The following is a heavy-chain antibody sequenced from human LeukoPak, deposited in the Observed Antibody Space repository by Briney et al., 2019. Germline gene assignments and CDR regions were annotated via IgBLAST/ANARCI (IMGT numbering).Heavy chain of an antibody. CDR1: GGSISSGSYY. J-gene: IGHJ5*02. CDR3: ARGRTAAGTFWFDP. V-gene: IGHV4-61*02. CDR2: IYTSGST. D-gene: IGHD6-13*01. Sequence: SETLSLTCTVSGGSISSGSYYWSWIRQPAGKRLEWIGRIYTSGSTNYNPSLKSRVTISVDTSKNQFSLKLSSVTAADTAVYYCARGRTAAGTFWFDPWGQGTLVTVSS.